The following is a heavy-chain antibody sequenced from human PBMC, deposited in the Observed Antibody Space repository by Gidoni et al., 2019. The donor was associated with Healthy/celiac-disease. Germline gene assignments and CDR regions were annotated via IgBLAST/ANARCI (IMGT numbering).Heavy chain of an antibody. D-gene: IGHD3-10*01. CDR3: AKNYYGSGSYYFDY. CDR2: ISYDGSNK. J-gene: IGHJ4*02. V-gene: IGHV3-30*18. Sequence: QVQLVESGGGVAQPGRSLRLSGAASGFTFSSYGMHWVRQAPGKGLEWVAVISYDGSNKYYADSVKGRFTISRDNSKNTLYLQMNSLRAEDTAVYYCAKNYYGSGSYYFDYWGQGTLVTVSS. CDR1: GFTFSSYG.